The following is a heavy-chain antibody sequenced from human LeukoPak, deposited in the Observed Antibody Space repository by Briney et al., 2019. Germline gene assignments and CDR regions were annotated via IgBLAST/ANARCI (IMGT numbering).Heavy chain of an antibody. CDR2: IYYSGST. J-gene: IGHJ4*02. Sequence: SETLSLTCTVSGGSISSYYWSWIRQPPGKGLEWIGYIYYSGSTNYNPSLKSRVTISVDTSKNQFSLKLSSVTAAGTAVYYCARHGGADTSSWFSFDHWGQGTLVTVSS. V-gene: IGHV4-59*08. D-gene: IGHD6-13*01. CDR1: GGSISSYY. CDR3: ARHGGADTSSWFSFDH.